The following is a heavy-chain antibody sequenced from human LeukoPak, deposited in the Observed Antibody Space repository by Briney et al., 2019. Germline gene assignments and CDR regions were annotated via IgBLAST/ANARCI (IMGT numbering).Heavy chain of an antibody. J-gene: IGHJ3*02. CDR1: GFTFSSYA. CDR3: AXGANGYYYDSXGYPGAFDI. Sequence: GGSLRLSCAASGFTFSSYAMXXXXXAPGKGXXXXXXXXXXXXSTXYAXSVKGRFXXXXXXSKNTLYLQMGSLRAEDMAVYYCAXGANGYYYDSXGYPGAFDIWGQGTMVTVSS. D-gene: IGHD3-22*01. V-gene: IGHV3-64*01. CDR2: XXXXXXST.